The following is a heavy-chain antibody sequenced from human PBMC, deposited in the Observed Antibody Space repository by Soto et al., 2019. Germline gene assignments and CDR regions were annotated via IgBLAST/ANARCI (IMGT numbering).Heavy chain of an antibody. CDR3: ARAPYGGYSYYFDY. Sequence: GRSLRLSCAASGFTFISYAMRWLRQAPGKGLEWVAVISYDGSNKYHADSVKGRFTISRDNSKNTLYLQMNSLRAEDTAVYYCARAPYGGYSYYFDYCGQGTLVTVSS. V-gene: IGHV3-30-3*01. CDR2: ISYDGSNK. D-gene: IGHD5-12*01. CDR1: GFTFISYA. J-gene: IGHJ4*02.